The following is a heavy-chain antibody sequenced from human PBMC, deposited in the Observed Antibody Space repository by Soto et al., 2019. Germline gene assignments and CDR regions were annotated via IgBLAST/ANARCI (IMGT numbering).Heavy chain of an antibody. Sequence: XGSLRLSCASSVLTFSSIAMHCVRYPPGKGLEWVALVSYDGNKKFYADSVKGRCTVSRENSKNTLYLEMNRPRAEDTAVYYCARDRDMIVVVVAFDDGGRGPLVNVS. V-gene: IGHV3-30-3*01. CDR1: VLTFSSIA. J-gene: IGHJ4*02. D-gene: IGHD3-22*01. CDR3: ARDRDMIVVVVAFDD. CDR2: VSYDGNKK.